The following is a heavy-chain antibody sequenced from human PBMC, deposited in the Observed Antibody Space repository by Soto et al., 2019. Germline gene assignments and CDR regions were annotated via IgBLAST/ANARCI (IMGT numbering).Heavy chain of an antibody. D-gene: IGHD2-15*01. CDR1: GYSFTSYW. V-gene: IGHV5-51*01. J-gene: IGHJ5*02. Sequence: PGESLKISCKGSGYSFTSYWIGWVRQMPGKGLEWMGIIYPGDSDTRYSPSFQGQVTISADKSISTAYLQWSSLKASDTAMYYCARRTLGYCSGGSCYSDWFDPWGQGTLDTVSS. CDR2: IYPGDSDT. CDR3: ARRTLGYCSGGSCYSDWFDP.